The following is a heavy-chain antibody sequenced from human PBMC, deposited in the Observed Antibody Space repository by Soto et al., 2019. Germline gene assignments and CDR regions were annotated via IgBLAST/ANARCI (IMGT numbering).Heavy chain of an antibody. CDR2: IIPIFGTA. Sequence: QVQLVQSGAEVKKPGSSVKVSCKASGGTFSSYAISWVRQAPGQGLEWMGGIIPIFGTANYAQKFQGRVTITADKFTSTAYMELSSLRSEDTAVYYCARDRLHCSSTSCSPSYYYGMDVWGQGTTVTVSS. D-gene: IGHD2-2*01. J-gene: IGHJ6*02. CDR1: GGTFSSYA. CDR3: ARDRLHCSSTSCSPSYYYGMDV. V-gene: IGHV1-69*06.